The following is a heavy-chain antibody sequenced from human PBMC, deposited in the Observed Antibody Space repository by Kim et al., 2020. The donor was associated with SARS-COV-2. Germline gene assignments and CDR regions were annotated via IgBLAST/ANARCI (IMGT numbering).Heavy chain of an antibody. D-gene: IGHD3-10*01. CDR2: INHSGST. CDR3: ARGYYGSGFNWFDP. V-gene: IGHV4-34*01. CDR1: GGSFSDYY. J-gene: IGHJ5*02. Sequence: SETLSLTCAVYGGSFSDYYWSWIRQPPGKGLEWIGEINHSGSTNYNPSLKSRVTISVDTSKNQFSLKLSSVTAADTAVYYCARGYYGSGFNWFDPLGQGTLVTVSS.